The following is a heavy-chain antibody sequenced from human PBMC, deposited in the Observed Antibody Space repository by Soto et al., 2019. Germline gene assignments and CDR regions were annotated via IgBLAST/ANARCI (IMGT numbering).Heavy chain of an antibody. CDR1: GYPFTSYG. Sequence: QVQLVQSGAEVKNPGASVKVSCRAPGYPFTSYGINWVRQAPGQGLEWMGWISAYNGNTNYAQSLQGRVTMTRDTSTSTAYMELRSLRSDDTAMYYCARGLGFSGTRDYWGQGTLVTVSS. V-gene: IGHV1-18*04. CDR2: ISAYNGNT. D-gene: IGHD1-1*01. CDR3: ARGLGFSGTRDY. J-gene: IGHJ4*02.